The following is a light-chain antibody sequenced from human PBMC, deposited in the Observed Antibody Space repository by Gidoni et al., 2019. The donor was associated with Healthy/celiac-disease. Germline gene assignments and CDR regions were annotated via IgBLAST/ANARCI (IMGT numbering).Light chain of an antibody. CDR1: SLRDFY. CDR3: FSRDTTGYHFVV. V-gene: IGLV3-19*01. CDR2: GEN. J-gene: IGLJ2*01. Sequence: SSELTQDPAVSVALGQTVRITCRGDSLRDFYASWCQQKPGQAPVLVFYGENNRPSDIPDRFSGSSSGNTASLTITGAQAEDEADYCFSRDTTGYHFVVFGGGTRLTVL.